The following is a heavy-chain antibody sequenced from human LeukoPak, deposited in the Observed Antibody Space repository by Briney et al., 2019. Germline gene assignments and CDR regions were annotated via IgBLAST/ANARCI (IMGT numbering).Heavy chain of an antibody. V-gene: IGHV3-33*01. J-gene: IGHJ4*02. Sequence: GGSLRLSCAASGFTFSSYGMHWVRQAPGKGLEWVALIWYDGSNKYYADSVKGRFTISRDNSKNTLYLQMNSLRAEDTAVYYCARALFNYDSSGSTYWGQGTLVTVSS. CDR2: IWYDGSNK. CDR3: ARALFNYDSSGSTY. D-gene: IGHD3-22*01. CDR1: GFTFSSYG.